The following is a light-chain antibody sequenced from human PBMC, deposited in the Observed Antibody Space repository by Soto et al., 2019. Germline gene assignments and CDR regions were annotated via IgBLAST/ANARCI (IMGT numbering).Light chain of an antibody. V-gene: IGKV3-15*01. CDR2: GAS. Sequence: EIVMTQSPATLSVSPGERATLSCRASQSVSSNLPWYQQKPGQAPRLLIYGASTRATGIPARFSGSGSGTEFTLTISSMQSEDVAVYLGEQYNNWWTFGQGNKVEIK. CDR3: EQYNNWWT. J-gene: IGKJ1*01. CDR1: QSVSSN.